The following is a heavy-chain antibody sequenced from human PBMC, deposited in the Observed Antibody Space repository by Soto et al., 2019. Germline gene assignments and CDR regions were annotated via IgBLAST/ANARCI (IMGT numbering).Heavy chain of an antibody. V-gene: IGHV1-18*01. CDR3: VMVDNYVTPTPQDV. D-gene: IGHD3-16*01. J-gene: IGHJ6*02. CDR1: GYIFVNYG. Sequence: QVQLVQSGDEVKKPGASVKVSCKASGYIFVNYGIAWVRQAPRQGLEWMGWISPYTGNTHSASKVQGRLTMTTDTSTSTADMELGSLTSDDTAVYYCVMVDNYVTPTPQDVWGQGTTVTVSS. CDR2: ISPYTGNT.